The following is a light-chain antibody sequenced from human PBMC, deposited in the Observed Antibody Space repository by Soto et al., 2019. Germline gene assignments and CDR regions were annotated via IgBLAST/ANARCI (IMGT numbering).Light chain of an antibody. J-gene: IGLJ1*01. CDR3: CSFTSITNYL. V-gene: IGLV2-14*01. CDR2: EVS. Sequence: SALTHPASVSGSLGQSITISCTGTSSDVGAYNYVSWYQQQPGKAPKLMISEVSNRPSGVSNRFSGSKSGNTASLIISGLQAEDEADYYCCSFTSITNYLFGNGTKVTVL. CDR1: SSDVGAYNY.